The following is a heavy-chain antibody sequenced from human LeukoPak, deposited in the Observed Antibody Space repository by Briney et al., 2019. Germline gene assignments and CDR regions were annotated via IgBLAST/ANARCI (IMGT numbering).Heavy chain of an antibody. CDR3: ARAHCSGRGCYQRYDGFDI. CDR1: GFAFSTLT. Sequence: GGSLRLSCAASGFAFSTLTMNWVRQAPGKGLELVSSISSTSSYIYYADSVKGRFTISRDNAKNSLYLQMNSLRVEDTAVYYCARAHCSGRGCYQRYDGFDIWGQGTVVTVSS. D-gene: IGHD2-15*01. CDR2: ISSTSSYI. V-gene: IGHV3-21*01. J-gene: IGHJ3*02.